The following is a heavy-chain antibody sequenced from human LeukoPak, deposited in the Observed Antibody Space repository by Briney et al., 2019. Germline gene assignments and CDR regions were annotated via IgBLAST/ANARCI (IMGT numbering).Heavy chain of an antibody. V-gene: IGHV3-7*01. J-gene: IGHJ4*02. Sequence: GGSLRLSCEASEFTFSALYMSWVRQAPGRGLEWVANIKQDGSETYYVDSVRGRFTISRDNAKKSLFLQMDSLRPDDTAVYYCARRGNIVLMVYAWDFDYWGQGTLVTVSS. CDR3: ARRGNIVLMVYAWDFDY. D-gene: IGHD2-8*01. CDR2: IKQDGSET. CDR1: EFTFSALY.